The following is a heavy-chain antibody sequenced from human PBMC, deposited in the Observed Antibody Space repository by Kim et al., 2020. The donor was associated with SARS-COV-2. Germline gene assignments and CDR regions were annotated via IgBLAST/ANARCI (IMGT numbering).Heavy chain of an antibody. D-gene: IGHD3-9*01. CDR3: AKARVLRYCDWPQIKMDAFDI. CDR1: GFTFDDYA. J-gene: IGHJ3*02. CDR2: ISWDSGRL. V-gene: IGHV3-9*01. Sequence: GGSLRLSCAASGFTFDDYAMHWVRQAPGKGLEWVSGISWDSGRLGYADSVKGRFTISRDNAKNSLHLQMKSLRAEDTALYYCAKARVLRYCDWPQIKMDAFDIWGQGTMVTVSS.